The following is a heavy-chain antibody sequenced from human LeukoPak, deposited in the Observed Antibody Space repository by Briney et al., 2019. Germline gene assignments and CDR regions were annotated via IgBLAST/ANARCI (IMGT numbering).Heavy chain of an antibody. J-gene: IGHJ4*02. CDR2: IHSADSNT. D-gene: IGHD4-17*01. V-gene: IGHV5-51*01. CDR3: AGARHGDYRWDY. Sequence: GESLKISCKDSGYSFTNYWIGWVRQMPGKGLEWMGIIHSADSNTKYSPSYQGQVTISADKSISTAYLQWSGLKASDTAMYYCAGARHGDYRWDYWGQGTLVTVSS. CDR1: GYSFTNYW.